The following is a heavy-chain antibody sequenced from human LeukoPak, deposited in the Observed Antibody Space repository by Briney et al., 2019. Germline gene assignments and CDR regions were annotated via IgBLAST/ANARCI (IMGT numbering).Heavy chain of an antibody. D-gene: IGHD5/OR15-5a*01. J-gene: IGHJ6*03. CDR1: GYTFTGYY. V-gene: IGHV1-2*02. CDR3: AREGVSGQPNYYYYYYMDV. CDR2: INPNSGGT. Sequence: ASVKVSCKASGYTFTGYYMHWVRQAPGQGLEWMGWINPNSGGTNYAQKFQGRVTMTRDTSISTAYMELSRLRSDDTAVYYCAREGVSGQPNYYYYYYMDVWGKGTTVTISS.